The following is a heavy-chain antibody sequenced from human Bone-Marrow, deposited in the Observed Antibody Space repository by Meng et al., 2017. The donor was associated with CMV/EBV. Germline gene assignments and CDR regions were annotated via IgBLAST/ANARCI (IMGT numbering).Heavy chain of an antibody. CDR2: IRYDGSNK. Sequence: GESLKISCAASGFTFSSYGMHWVRQAPGKGLEWVAFIRYDGSNKYYADSVKGRFTISRDNSKNTLYLQMNSLRSEDTAVYYCARSGGEYYYHGMDDWGQGTTVTVSS. V-gene: IGHV3-30*02. CDR3: ARSGGEYYYHGMDD. D-gene: IGHD3-3*01. CDR1: GFTFSSYG. J-gene: IGHJ6*02.